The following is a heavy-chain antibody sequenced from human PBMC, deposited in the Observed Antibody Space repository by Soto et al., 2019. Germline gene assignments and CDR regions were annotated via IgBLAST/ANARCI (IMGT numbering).Heavy chain of an antibody. D-gene: IGHD3-16*01. V-gene: IGHV4-59*01. CDR2: IYYSGST. CDR1: GGSISSYY. CDR3: AREMEPRGKYYFDY. J-gene: IGHJ4*02. Sequence: QVQLQESGPGLVKPSETLSLTCTVSGGSISSYYWSWIRQPPGKGLEWIGYIYYSGSTNYNPSLKSRVTISVDTSKNQFSLKLSSVTAADTAVYYCAREMEPRGKYYFDYWGQGTLVTVSS.